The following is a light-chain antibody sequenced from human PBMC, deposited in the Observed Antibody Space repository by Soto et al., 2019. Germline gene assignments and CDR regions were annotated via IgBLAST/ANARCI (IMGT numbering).Light chain of an antibody. CDR3: SSYADGSTYV. CDR1: SRDVGNYNY. CDR2: EVD. V-gene: IGLV2-14*01. J-gene: IGLJ1*01. Sequence: QSAMTQPASVSGSTGQSITISCTGTSRDVGNYNYVSWYQQHPGKAPKLMIYEVDNRPSGVSIRFSGSKSGNTASLTISGLQAEDEAEYYCSSYADGSTYVFGTGTKVTVL.